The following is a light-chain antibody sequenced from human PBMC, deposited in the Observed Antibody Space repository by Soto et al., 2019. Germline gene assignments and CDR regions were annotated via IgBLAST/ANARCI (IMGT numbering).Light chain of an antibody. Sequence: EIVMTQSPPTLSVSPGERATLSCRASQSVGSKLAWYQQRPGQAPRLLIYDASNRATGIPARFSGSGSGTEFSLTISSLQSEDFAVYSWHQYGDWPGAFGGGTKVEIK. J-gene: IGKJ4*01. CDR2: DAS. V-gene: IGKV3D-15*01. CDR1: QSVGSK. CDR3: HQYGDWPGA.